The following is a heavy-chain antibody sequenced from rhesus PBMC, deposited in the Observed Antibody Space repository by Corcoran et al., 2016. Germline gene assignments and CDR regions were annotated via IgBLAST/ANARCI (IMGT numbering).Heavy chain of an antibody. J-gene: IGHJ5-1*01. Sequence: QVTLKESGPALVKPTQTLTLTCIFSGFSLTTGGMGGGWIRPPPGKALEWLASIYWDDSKYYTTSLKTRLTISKGTSKNQVVLTMTNMDLVDTATYYCARITGVLIKGDVWGAGVLVTVSS. CDR3: ARITGVLIKGDV. D-gene: IGHD3-34*01. CDR1: GFSLTTGGMG. V-gene: IGHV2S1*01. CDR2: IYWDDSK.